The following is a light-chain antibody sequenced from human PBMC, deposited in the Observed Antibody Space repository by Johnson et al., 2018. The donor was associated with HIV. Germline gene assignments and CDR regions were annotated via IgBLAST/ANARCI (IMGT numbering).Light chain of an antibody. CDR1: SSTIGNNY. CDR3: GTWDSSLSTGGG. CDR2: KDN. J-gene: IGLJ1*01. V-gene: IGLV1-51*02. Sequence: QSVLTQPPSVSAAPGQKVTISCSGSSSTIGNNYISWYQVLPGTPPKLLIYKDNERPSGIPDRFSGSKSGTSATLGITGLQTGDEADYYCGTWDSSLSTGGGFGTGTKVTVL.